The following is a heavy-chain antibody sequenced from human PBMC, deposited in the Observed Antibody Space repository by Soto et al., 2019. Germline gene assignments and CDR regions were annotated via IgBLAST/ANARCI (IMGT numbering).Heavy chain of an antibody. V-gene: IGHV4-31*03. CDR3: ARDSAAAARQNWFDP. D-gene: IGHD6-13*01. CDR1: VGSISSCGYY. J-gene: IGHJ5*02. CDR2: IYYSGST. Sequence: PLSLPCTVSVGSISSCGYYWCWLLHHPVKSVELIGYIYYSGSTFYNPSLKSRVTMSVDTSKNQFSLKLSSVTAADTAAYYCARDSAAAARQNWFDPWGQGTLVTVSS.